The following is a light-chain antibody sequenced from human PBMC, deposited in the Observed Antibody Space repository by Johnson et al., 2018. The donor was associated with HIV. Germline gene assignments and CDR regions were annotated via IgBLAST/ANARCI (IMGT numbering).Light chain of an antibody. CDR3: GTWDSSLSAYV. V-gene: IGLV1-51*02. Sequence: QSVLTQPPSVSVAPGQKVTISCSGSSSNIGNNYVSWYQQLPGTAPKLLIYENNKRPSGIPDRFSGSKSCTSATLGITGLQTGDEADYYCGTWDSSLSAYVFGTGTKVTVL. CDR2: ENN. CDR1: SSNIGNNY. J-gene: IGLJ1*01.